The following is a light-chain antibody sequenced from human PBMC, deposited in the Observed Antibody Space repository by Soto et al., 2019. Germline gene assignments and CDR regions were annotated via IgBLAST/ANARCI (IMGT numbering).Light chain of an antibody. CDR1: QSVRSSY. J-gene: IGKJ2*01. CDR3: LQYGSSPRYT. V-gene: IGKV3-20*01. CDR2: GAS. Sequence: EIVLTQSPGTLSLSPGERATLSCRASQSVRSSYLAWYQQKPGQAPRLLIYGASSRATGIPDRFSGSGSGTDFPLTISRLEPEDFAVYYCLQYGSSPRYTFGQGTKLEIK.